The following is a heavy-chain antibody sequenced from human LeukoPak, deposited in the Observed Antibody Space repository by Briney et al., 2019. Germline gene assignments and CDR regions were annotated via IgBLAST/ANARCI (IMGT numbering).Heavy chain of an antibody. CDR1: GYTFTNYG. CDR2: ISTNSDIR. Sequence: ASVRVSCTASGYTFTNYGISWVRQAPGQGLEWMGWISTNSDIRTYAQTLQGRFTITKDKATTTAYMELNNLTFDDTAVYYCARDWDAMNNCFDPWGQGTPVTVSS. D-gene: IGHD1-26*01. V-gene: IGHV1-18*01. J-gene: IGHJ5*02. CDR3: ARDWDAMNNCFDP.